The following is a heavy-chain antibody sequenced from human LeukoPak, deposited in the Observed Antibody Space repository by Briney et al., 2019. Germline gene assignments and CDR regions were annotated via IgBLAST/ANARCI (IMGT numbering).Heavy chain of an antibody. Sequence: GGSLRLSCAASGFTVSSNYMSWVRQAPGKGLEWVSVIYSGGSTYYADSVKGRFTISRDNSKNTLYLQMNSLRAEDTAVYYCAKGATMVRGAYMDVWGKGTTVTVSS. J-gene: IGHJ6*03. V-gene: IGHV3-53*01. CDR1: GFTVSSNY. D-gene: IGHD3-10*01. CDR2: IYSGGST. CDR3: AKGATMVRGAYMDV.